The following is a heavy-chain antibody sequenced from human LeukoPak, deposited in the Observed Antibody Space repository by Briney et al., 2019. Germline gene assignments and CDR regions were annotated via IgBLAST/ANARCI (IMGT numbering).Heavy chain of an antibody. J-gene: IGHJ3*02. D-gene: IGHD4-17*01. CDR1: GGSISSGDYY. V-gene: IGHV4-30-4*01. CDR2: IYYSGST. Sequence: SETLSLTCTVSGGSISSGDYYWSWIRQPPGKGLEWIGYIYYSGSTYYNPSLKSRVTISVDTSKNQFSLKQSSVTAADTAVYYCARDAYGDYEFDAFDIWGQGTMVTVSS. CDR3: ARDAYGDYEFDAFDI.